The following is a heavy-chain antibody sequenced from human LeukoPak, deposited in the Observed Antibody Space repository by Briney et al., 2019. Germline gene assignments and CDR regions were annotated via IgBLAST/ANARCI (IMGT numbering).Heavy chain of an antibody. CDR3: AREGRSRYGMDV. J-gene: IGHJ6*02. Sequence: GGSLRLSCAASEFTFSNYWISWVRQAPGKGLEWVANIKQDASEKNYVGSVKGRFTISRDNAKNSLHLQMNSLRVEDTAVYYCAREGRSRYGMDVWGQGTTVTVSS. CDR2: IKQDASEK. V-gene: IGHV3-7*01. CDR1: EFTFSNYW.